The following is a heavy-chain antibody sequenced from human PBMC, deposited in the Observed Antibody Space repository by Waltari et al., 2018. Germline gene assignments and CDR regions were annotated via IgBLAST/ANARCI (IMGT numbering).Heavy chain of an antibody. CDR1: GFPFSDYA. V-gene: IGHV3-23*05. Sequence: QLLESGGGLVQPGGSLRLSCVASGFPFSDYAMRWVRQAPGKGLDWVAVIYRSGTTIYADSAKGRFTISRDNSENSVYLQMSSLRLDDTAVYHCVKGKYYYESWGYYPMDHWGQGTLVTVSS. D-gene: IGHD3-22*01. CDR2: IYRSGTT. J-gene: IGHJ4*02. CDR3: VKGKYYYESWGYYPMDH.